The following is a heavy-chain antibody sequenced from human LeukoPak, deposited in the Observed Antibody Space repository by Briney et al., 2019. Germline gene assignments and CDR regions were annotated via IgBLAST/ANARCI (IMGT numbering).Heavy chain of an antibody. D-gene: IGHD2-21*01. CDR3: ARADRLHGGPYLIGP. J-gene: IGHJ5*02. CDR2: INPNSGGT. Sequence: ASVKVSCKTPGYSFTDYYMHWVRQAPGQGLEWMGWINPNSGGTSSAQKFQGRVTMTRDTSVTTVYMEVSWLTSDDTAIYYCARADRLHGGPYLIGPWGQGTLVTVSS. V-gene: IGHV1-2*02. CDR1: GYSFTDYY.